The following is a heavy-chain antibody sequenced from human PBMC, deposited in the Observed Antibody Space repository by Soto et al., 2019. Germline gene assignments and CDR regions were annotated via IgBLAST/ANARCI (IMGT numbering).Heavy chain of an antibody. CDR2: SDFTGRLT. V-gene: IGHV3-23*01. Sequence: EVQILESGGALIQPGGSLRLSCAASGFTSSMTWVRQAPGKGLDWVSASDFTGRLTYYADSVKGRFTIFRDTSVNTLFLQMNSLRTEDTAVYYCANILVGQWLVPGGYWGPGTLVTVSS. J-gene: IGHJ4*02. CDR1: GFTSS. CDR3: ANILVGQWLVPGGY. D-gene: IGHD6-19*01.